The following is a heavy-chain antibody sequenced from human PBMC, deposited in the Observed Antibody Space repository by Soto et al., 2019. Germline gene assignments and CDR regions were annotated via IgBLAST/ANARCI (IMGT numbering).Heavy chain of an antibody. CDR2: ISYDGSNK. CDR1: GFTFSSYG. V-gene: IGHV3-30*18. Sequence: GGSLRLSCAASGFTFSSYGMHWVRQAPGKGLEWVAVISYDGSNKYYADSVKGRFTISRDNSKNTLYLQMNSLRAEDTAVYYCAKELAEIQLWSTYYYGMDVWGQGTTVTVSS. J-gene: IGHJ6*02. CDR3: AKELAEIQLWSTYYYGMDV. D-gene: IGHD5-18*01.